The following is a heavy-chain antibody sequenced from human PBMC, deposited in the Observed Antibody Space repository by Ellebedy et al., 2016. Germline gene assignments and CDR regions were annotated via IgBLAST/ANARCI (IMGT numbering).Heavy chain of an antibody. CDR1: GYTFTSYG. D-gene: IGHD3-22*01. J-gene: IGHJ4*02. Sequence: ASVKVSXXASGYTFTSYGISWVRQAPGQGLEWMGWISAYNGNTNYAQKLQGRVTMTTDTSTSTAYMELRSLRSDDTAVYYCARDQDYDSSEGLDYWGQGTLVTVSS. CDR2: ISAYNGNT. CDR3: ARDQDYDSSEGLDY. V-gene: IGHV1-18*01.